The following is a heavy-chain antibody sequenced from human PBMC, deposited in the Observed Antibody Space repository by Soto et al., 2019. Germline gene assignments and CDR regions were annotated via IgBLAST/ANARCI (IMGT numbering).Heavy chain of an antibody. CDR2: INPSGGST. Sequence: QVQLVQSGAEVKKPGASVKVSCKASGYTFTSYYMHWVRQAPGQGLEWMGIINPSGGSTSYAQKFQGRVKLYKHSPTRKVYMELSSLRAEVTALYFCARDKDGNIVATVGYHWFEPWGQLTLVAVS. J-gene: IGHJ5*02. D-gene: IGHD5-12*01. CDR3: ARDKDGNIVATVGYHWFEP. CDR1: GYTFTSYY. V-gene: IGHV1-46*01.